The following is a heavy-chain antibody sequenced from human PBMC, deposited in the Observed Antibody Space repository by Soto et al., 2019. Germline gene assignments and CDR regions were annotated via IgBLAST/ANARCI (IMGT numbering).Heavy chain of an antibody. Sequence: GGSLRLSCAASGFTFSNYGLHRVRQAPGKGLEWVAVIWYDGSNKYYADSVKGRFTISRDNSKNTLYLQMNSLRAEDTALYYCARCYDFWSGLDVWGQGTTVTVS. CDR3: ARCYDFWSGLDV. D-gene: IGHD3-3*01. J-gene: IGHJ6*02. CDR1: GFTFSNYG. CDR2: IWYDGSNK. V-gene: IGHV3-33*01.